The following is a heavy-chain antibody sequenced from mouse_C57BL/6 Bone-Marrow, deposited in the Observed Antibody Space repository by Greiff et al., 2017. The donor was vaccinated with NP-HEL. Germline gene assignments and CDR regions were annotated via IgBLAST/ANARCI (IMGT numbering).Heavy chain of an antibody. CDR3: AREGGNQYYFDY. D-gene: IGHD1-1*02. CDR2: ISNGGGST. J-gene: IGHJ2*01. V-gene: IGHV5-12-2*01. CDR1: GFTFSSYT. Sequence: EVQRVESGGGLVQPGGSLKLSCAASGFTFSSYTMSWVRQTPEKRLEWVAYISNGGGSTYYPDTVKGRFTISRDNAKNTLYLQMSSLKSEDTAMYYCAREGGNQYYFDYWGQGTTLTVSS.